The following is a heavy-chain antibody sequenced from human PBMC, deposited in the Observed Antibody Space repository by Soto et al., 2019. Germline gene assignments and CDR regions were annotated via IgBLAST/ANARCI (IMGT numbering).Heavy chain of an antibody. Sequence: NPGGSLRLSCAASGFTVSSYALNWVRQAPGKGLEWVTSSSSYIYYADSVKGRFTISRDNAKNSLYLQMNSLRAEDTAVYYCARDNGYCSGGSCYSQGIYYYMDVWGKGTTVTVSS. CDR3: ARDNGYCSGGSCYSQGIYYYMDV. V-gene: IGHV3-21*05. D-gene: IGHD2-15*01. CDR2: SSSSYI. J-gene: IGHJ6*03. CDR1: GFTVSSYA.